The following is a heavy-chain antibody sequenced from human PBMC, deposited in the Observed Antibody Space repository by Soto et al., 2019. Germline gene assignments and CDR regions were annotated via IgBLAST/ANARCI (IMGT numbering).Heavy chain of an antibody. V-gene: IGHV3-9*03. CDR1: GFTFDDYA. J-gene: IGHJ4*02. CDR3: AKVRGLVSSFYFDY. D-gene: IGHD6-19*01. Sequence: ESGGGLVQPGRSLRLSCAASGFTFDDYAMHWVRQAPGKGLEWVSGISWNSGSIGYADSVKGRFTISRDNAKNSLYLQMNSLRAEDMDLYYCAKVRGLVSSFYFDYWGQGTLVTLYS. CDR2: ISWNSGSI.